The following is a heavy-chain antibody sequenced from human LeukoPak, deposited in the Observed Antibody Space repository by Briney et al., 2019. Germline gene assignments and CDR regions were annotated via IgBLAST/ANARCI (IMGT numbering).Heavy chain of an antibody. CDR3: AKVRLYCSGGSSCYYHPFDY. CDR1: GGSIGSTNW. V-gene: IGHV3-23*01. D-gene: IGHD2-15*01. J-gene: IGHJ4*02. Sequence: GTLSLTCAVSGGSIGSTNWWSWVRQAPGKGLEWVSVISGSGGSTYYADSVKGRFTISRDNSKNTLYLQMNSLRAEDTAVYYCAKVRLYCSGGSSCYYHPFDYWGQGTLVTVSS. CDR2: ISGSGGST.